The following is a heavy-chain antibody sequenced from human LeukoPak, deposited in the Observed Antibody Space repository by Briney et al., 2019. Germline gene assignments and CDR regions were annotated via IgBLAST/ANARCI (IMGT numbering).Heavy chain of an antibody. J-gene: IGHJ5*02. Sequence: SVKVSCKASGGTFSSYAISWVRQAPGQGLEWMGGIIPIFGTANHAQKFQGRVTITADESTSTAYMELSSLRSEDTAVYYCARGGYWENWFDPWGQGTLVTVSS. CDR1: GGTFSSYA. CDR2: IIPIFGTA. D-gene: IGHD1-26*01. CDR3: ARGGYWENWFDP. V-gene: IGHV1-69*13.